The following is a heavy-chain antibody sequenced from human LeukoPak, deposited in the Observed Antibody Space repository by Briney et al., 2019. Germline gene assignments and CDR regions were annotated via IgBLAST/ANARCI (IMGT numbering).Heavy chain of an antibody. CDR2: IWYDGSEK. J-gene: IGHJ4*02. V-gene: IGHV3-33*01. Sequence: SGGSLRLSCAASGFTFSQFGMPWVRQAPGKGLEWVAIIWYDGSEKFYGDSVKGRFTISRDNSKNTLYLQMNSLRAEATAVYYCARDRGTTSSAGYYFDYWGQGTLVTVSS. CDR3: ARDRGTTSSAGYYFDY. CDR1: GFTFSQFG. D-gene: IGHD6-6*01.